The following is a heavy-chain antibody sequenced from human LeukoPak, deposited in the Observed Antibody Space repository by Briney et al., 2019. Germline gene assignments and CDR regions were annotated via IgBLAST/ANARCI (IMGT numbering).Heavy chain of an antibody. Sequence: SETLSLTCAVSGGSISSGGYSWSWIRQPPGKGLEWIGYIYHSGSTCYNPSLKSRVTISVDRSKNQFSLKLSSVTAADTAVYYCARVDIAAASGIDYWGQGTLVTVSS. J-gene: IGHJ4*02. CDR3: ARVDIAAASGIDY. V-gene: IGHV4-30-2*01. D-gene: IGHD6-13*01. CDR2: IYHSGST. CDR1: GGSISSGGYS.